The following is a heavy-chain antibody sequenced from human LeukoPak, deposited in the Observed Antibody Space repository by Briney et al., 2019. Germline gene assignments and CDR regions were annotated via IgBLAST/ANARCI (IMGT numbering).Heavy chain of an antibody. CDR2: IKQDGSEK. Sequence: GGSLRLSCAASGFTFSSYWMSWVRQAPGKGLEWVANIKQDGSEKYYVDPVKGRFTISRDNAKNSLYLQMNSLRAEDTAVYYCARARGHTYYYDSSGLFDYWGQGTLVTVSS. CDR1: GFTFSSYW. CDR3: ARARGHTYYYDSSGLFDY. J-gene: IGHJ4*02. V-gene: IGHV3-7*05. D-gene: IGHD3-22*01.